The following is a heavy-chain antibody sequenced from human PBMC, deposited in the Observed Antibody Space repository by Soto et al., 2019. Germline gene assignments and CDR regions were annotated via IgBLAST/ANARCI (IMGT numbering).Heavy chain of an antibody. CDR2: IYSTGST. D-gene: IGHD4-17*01. CDR3: ARGRSTVTIDY. V-gene: IGHV4-39*01. Sequence: SETLSLTCTVSGGSISSSGYYWGWIRQPPGKGLEWIGSIYSTGSTYYNPSLKSRVTISVDTSKNQFALKLNSVTTAGTAIYYCARGRSTVTIDYSGQGTLVTVSS. J-gene: IGHJ4*02. CDR1: GGSISSSGYY.